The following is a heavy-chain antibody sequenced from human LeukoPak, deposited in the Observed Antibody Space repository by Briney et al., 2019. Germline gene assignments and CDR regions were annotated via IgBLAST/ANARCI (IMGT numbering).Heavy chain of an antibody. Sequence: PGGSLRLSCKASGFTFSSYAMSWVRQAPGKGPEWVSGISASGGNTYHADSVKGRLTISRDNSKNTLYLQMNSLRAEDTAIYYCTKGGSYAPLDYWGQGTLVTVSS. D-gene: IGHD1-26*01. CDR2: ISASGGNT. V-gene: IGHV3-23*01. CDR3: TKGGSYAPLDY. CDR1: GFTFSSYA. J-gene: IGHJ4*02.